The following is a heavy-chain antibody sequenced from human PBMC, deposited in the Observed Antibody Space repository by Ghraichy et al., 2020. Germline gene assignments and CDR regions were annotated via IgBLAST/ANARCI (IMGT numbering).Heavy chain of an antibody. J-gene: IGHJ2*01. CDR1: GFTFSDYY. Sequence: GGSLRLSCAASGFTFSDYYMTWIRQAPGKGLEWVSYITFTSSFTNYADSVKGRFTISRDNAKNSLYLQMNSLRAEKTAVYYCAKNSRAVGYSYFDLWGRGTLVAVSS. CDR2: ITFTSSFT. D-gene: IGHD4-23*01. V-gene: IGHV3-11*03. CDR3: AKNSRAVGYSYFDL.